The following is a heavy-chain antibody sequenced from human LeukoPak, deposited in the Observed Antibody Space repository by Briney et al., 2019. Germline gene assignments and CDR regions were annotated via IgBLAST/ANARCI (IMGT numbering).Heavy chain of an antibody. CDR3: ARRYCSSTSCSNYYYYMDV. D-gene: IGHD2-2*01. CDR2: ISAYNGNT. V-gene: IGHV1-18*01. CDR1: GYTFTSYG. Sequence: GASVXXXCKASGYTFTSYGISWVRQAPGQGGEWMGWISAYNGNTKYAQKLQGRVTITTDTSTRTDYMELRRQRYRDTAVYYCARRYCSSTSCSNYYYYMDVWGKGTTVTVSS. J-gene: IGHJ6*03.